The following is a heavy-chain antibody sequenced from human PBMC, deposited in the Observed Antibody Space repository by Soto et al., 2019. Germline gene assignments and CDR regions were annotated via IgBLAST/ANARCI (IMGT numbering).Heavy chain of an antibody. Sequence: SGTLSLTGTVSSGSIGTGSYYWGWIRQPPEKWREWMGSIYYGGSSYHNPSLNSPVTISVDTSKTQFSLTLSSVTATDTAVYYCASTVGGLYSGNYRYYFDFWGQGTLVP. CDR3: ASTVGGLYSGNYRYYFDF. J-gene: IGHJ4*02. V-gene: IGHV4-39*01. CDR1: SGSIGTGSYY. D-gene: IGHD5-12*01. CDR2: IYYGGSS.